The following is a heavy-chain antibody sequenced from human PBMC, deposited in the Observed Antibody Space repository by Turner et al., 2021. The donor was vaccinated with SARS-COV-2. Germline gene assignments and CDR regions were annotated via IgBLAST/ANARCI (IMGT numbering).Heavy chain of an antibody. D-gene: IGHD6-13*01. J-gene: IGHJ4*02. V-gene: IGHV1-18*04. CDR1: GYTFTSYG. Sequence: QVQLVQSGAEVKKPGATVKVSCMVSGYTFTSYGNSWVRQAPGQGLGGRGWSSAYNDNRNNAHAHQGKGTMTTNTHTSTTYMELKSLRSDAEDMDDYARDSPSAGTFLYIDFWGQGTLVTVSS. CDR2: SSAYNDNR. CDR3: ARDSPSAGTFLYIDF.